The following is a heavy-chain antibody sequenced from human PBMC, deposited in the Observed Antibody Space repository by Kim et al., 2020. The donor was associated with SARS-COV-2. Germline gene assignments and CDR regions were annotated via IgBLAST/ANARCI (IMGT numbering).Heavy chain of an antibody. V-gene: IGHV4-31*03. CDR2: IYYSGST. CDR3: ARVGGYYDFWSGYSHPPPFDY. J-gene: IGHJ4*02. D-gene: IGHD3-3*01. CDR1: GGSISSGGYY. Sequence: SETLSLTCTVSGGSISSGGYYWSWIRQHPGKGLEWIGYIYYSGSTYYNPSLKSRVTISVDTSKNQFSLKLSSVTAADTAVYYCARVGGYYDFWSGYSHPPPFDYWGQGTLVTVSS.